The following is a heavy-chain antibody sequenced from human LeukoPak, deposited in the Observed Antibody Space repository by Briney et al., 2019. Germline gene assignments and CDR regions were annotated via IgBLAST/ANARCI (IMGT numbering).Heavy chain of an antibody. D-gene: IGHD6-19*01. V-gene: IGHV3-23*01. CDR1: GFTFATYS. CDR2: IFGSASKI. J-gene: IGHJ3*01. Sequence: GGSLRLSCTTSGFTFATYSMSWVRQAPGQGLEWVASIFGSASKIYHADSVKGRFTVSRDNSKDTLYLQMNGLRVEDTALYYCVKDRVPDSGWSFDVWGRGTMVTVSA. CDR3: VKDRVPDSGWSFDV.